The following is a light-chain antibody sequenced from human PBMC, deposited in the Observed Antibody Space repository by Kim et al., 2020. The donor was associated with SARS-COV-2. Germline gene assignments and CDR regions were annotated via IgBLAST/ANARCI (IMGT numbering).Light chain of an antibody. Sequence: VKLTGTLSSGHSSYAMAWHQQQPEKGPRYLMKLNSDGSHSKGDGIPDRFSGSSSGAERYLTISSLQSEDEADYYCQTWGTGIHVVFGGGTQLTVL. J-gene: IGLJ2*01. V-gene: IGLV4-69*01. CDR2: LNSDGSH. CDR3: QTWGTGIHVV. CDR1: SGHSSYA.